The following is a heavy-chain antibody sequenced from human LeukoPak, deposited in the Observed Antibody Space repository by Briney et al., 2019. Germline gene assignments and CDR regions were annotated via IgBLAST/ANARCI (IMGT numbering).Heavy chain of an antibody. J-gene: IGHJ3*02. Sequence: VGSLRLSCAASGFSFSTIYMSWVRQTPGQGLEWVANINVDGTAEYYVDSVKGRFTISRDNANNSLYLQMNSLRAEDTAVYYCARDPYRFAFDIWGQGTVVLVSS. V-gene: IGHV3-7*03. D-gene: IGHD1-26*01. CDR1: GFSFSTIY. CDR2: INVDGTAE. CDR3: ARDPYRFAFDI.